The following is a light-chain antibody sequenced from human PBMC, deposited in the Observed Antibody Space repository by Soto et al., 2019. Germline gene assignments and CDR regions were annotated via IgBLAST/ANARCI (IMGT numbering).Light chain of an antibody. CDR2: TTS. CDR3: QQYGSSPWT. J-gene: IGKJ1*01. V-gene: IGKV3-20*01. Sequence: DIVLTQSPGTLSLSPGEGASLSCRASQSLSGYLAWYQQRPGQAPRLLIYTTSNRATDIPDRFSGSGSGTDFTLTISRLEPEDFAVYYCQQYGSSPWTFGQGTKVEIK. CDR1: QSLSGY.